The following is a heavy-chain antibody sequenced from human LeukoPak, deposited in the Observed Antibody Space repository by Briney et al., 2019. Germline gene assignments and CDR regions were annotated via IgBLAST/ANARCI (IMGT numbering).Heavy chain of an antibody. J-gene: IGHJ4*02. CDR2: IRYDGSDK. Sequence: GGSLRLSCAASGFTFNTYGMHWVRQAPGKGLEWVAFIRYDGSDKYYADSVKGRFTISRDNSRNTLYLQMNSLRSEDTAVFYCAKHQSNYDFWSGYSLWGQGTLVTVSS. CDR1: GFTFNTYG. V-gene: IGHV3-30*02. CDR3: AKHQSNYDFWSGYSL. D-gene: IGHD3-3*01.